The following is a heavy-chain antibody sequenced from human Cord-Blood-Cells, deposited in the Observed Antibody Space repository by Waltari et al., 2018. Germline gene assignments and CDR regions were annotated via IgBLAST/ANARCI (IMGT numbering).Heavy chain of an antibody. Sequence: QVQLVESGGGVVQPGRSLRLSCAASGLTLRTYCMHMVRQAPGKGLEWVAVISYDGSNKYYAYSVKGRFTISRDNSKNTLYLQMNSLRAEDTAVYYCAKITGTTTPFDYWGQGTLVTVSS. CDR1: GLTLRTYC. CDR3: AKITGTTTPFDY. J-gene: IGHJ4*02. V-gene: IGHV3-30*18. CDR2: ISYDGSNK. D-gene: IGHD1-20*01.